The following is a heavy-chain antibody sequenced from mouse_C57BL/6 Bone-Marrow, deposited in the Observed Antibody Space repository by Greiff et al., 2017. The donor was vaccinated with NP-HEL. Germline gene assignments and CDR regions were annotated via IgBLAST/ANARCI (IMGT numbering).Heavy chain of an antibody. V-gene: IGHV5-4*01. Sequence: EVQLVESGGGLVKPGGSLKLSCAASGFTFSSYAMSWVRQTPEKRLEWVATISDGGSYTYYPDNVKGRFTISRDNAKNNLYLQMSHLKSEDTAMYYCARDPLRSFDYWGQGTTLTVSS. CDR3: ARDPLRSFDY. CDR2: ISDGGSYT. CDR1: GFTFSSYA. J-gene: IGHJ2*01. D-gene: IGHD1-1*01.